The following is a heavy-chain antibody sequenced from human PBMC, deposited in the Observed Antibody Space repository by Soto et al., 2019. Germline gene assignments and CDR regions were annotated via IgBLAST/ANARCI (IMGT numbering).Heavy chain of an antibody. Sequence: PSETLSLTCTVSGGSISSSSYYWGWIRQPPGKGLEWIGSIYYSGSTYYNPSLKSRVTISVDTSKNQFSLKLSSVTAADTAVYYCARQPCSSTSCYLYSYYYGMDVWGQGTTVTVSS. CDR1: GGSISSSSYY. D-gene: IGHD2-2*01. CDR3: ARQPCSSTSCYLYSYYYGMDV. V-gene: IGHV4-39*01. J-gene: IGHJ6*02. CDR2: IYYSGST.